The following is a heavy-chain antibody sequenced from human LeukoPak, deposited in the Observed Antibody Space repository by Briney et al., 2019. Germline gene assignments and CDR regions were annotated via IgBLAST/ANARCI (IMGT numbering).Heavy chain of an antibody. J-gene: IGHJ3*02. CDR3: AKSLLTTAAGTGRAFDI. D-gene: IGHD2/OR15-2a*01. CDR2: ISAGGDGT. Sequence: GGSLRLSCAASGLTFSSYAMSWVRQAPGKGLEWVSGISAGGDGTYHADPVKGRFTISRDNSKNTLFLQMNNLRAEDTAKYYCAKSLLTTAAGTGRAFDIWGQGTMVTVSS. V-gene: IGHV3-23*01. CDR1: GLTFSSYA.